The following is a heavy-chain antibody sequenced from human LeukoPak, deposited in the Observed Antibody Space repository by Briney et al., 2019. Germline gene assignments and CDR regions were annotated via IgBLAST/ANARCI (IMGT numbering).Heavy chain of an antibody. J-gene: IGHJ4*02. V-gene: IGHV1-2*02. Sequence: GASVKVSCKASGYSFTGHYMHWVRQAPGQGLEWMGWINPYSGGTNYAQKFQGRVSMTRDTSISTSYMDLSMLTSDDTAVYYCARDATPNVDTPMVTGQDYWGQGTLVAVSS. CDR2: INPYSGGT. CDR3: ARDATPNVDTPMVTGQDY. D-gene: IGHD5-18*01. CDR1: GYSFTGHY.